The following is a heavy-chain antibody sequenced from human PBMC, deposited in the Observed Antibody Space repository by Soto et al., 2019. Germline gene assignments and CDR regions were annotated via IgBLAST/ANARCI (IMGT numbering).Heavy chain of an antibody. CDR3: AKTIRGGYSSSWYYFDY. V-gene: IGHV3-23*01. J-gene: IGHJ4*02. Sequence: GGAPRLSFGASGFNFSNHAMTRVRQAPGKGLEWVSTISGGGSITYYADSLKGRFTISRDNSKNTLYLQINSLRAEDTAVYYCAKTIRGGYSSSWYYFDYWGQGTLVTVSS. D-gene: IGHD6-13*01. CDR1: GFNFSNHA. CDR2: ISGGGSIT.